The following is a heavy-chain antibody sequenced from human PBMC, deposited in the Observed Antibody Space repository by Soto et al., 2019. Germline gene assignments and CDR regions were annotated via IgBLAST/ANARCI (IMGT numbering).Heavy chain of an antibody. J-gene: IGHJ6*02. CDR3: AKDPYGSGSYYTQYYYFGMDV. CDR1: GVHFDSYG. V-gene: IGHV3-30*18. Sequence: QVQLVESGGGVVQPGMSLRLSCAASGVHFDSYGMHWVRQAPGKGPEWVATISYDGDNKYYADSVKGRFTISRDNFKSTLHLQMNSLRTEDTAVYYCAKDPYGSGSYYTQYYYFGMDVWGHGTTVTVSS. D-gene: IGHD3-10*01. CDR2: ISYDGDNK.